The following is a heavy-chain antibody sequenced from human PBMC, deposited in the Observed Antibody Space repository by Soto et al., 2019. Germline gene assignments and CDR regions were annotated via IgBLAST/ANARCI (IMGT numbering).Heavy chain of an antibody. V-gene: IGHV4-30-2*01. D-gene: IGHD3-9*01. Sequence: PSDTLSLTCAVSCGSISSGGYSCICIRQPPGKGLEWIGYIYHSGSTYYNPSLKSRVTISVDRSKNQFSLKLSSVTAADTAVYYCARRQNILTGYYLDYWGQGTLVTVSS. CDR3: ARRQNILTGYYLDY. CDR1: CGSISSGGYS. CDR2: IYHSGST. J-gene: IGHJ4*02.